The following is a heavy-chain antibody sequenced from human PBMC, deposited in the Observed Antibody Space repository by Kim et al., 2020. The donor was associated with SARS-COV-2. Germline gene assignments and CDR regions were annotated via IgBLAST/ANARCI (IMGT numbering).Heavy chain of an antibody. CDR1: GFTFSSYR. D-gene: IGHD2-15*01. CDR2: INGVGGDI. CDR3: ARVYHCNKDCNLYFGMDV. V-gene: IGHV3-74*01. Sequence: GGSLRLSCAASGFTFSSYRMHWVRQAPGKGLVWVSRINGVGGDINYAEFARGRFTISRDNSKNTLHLQMNDLRAEDTAVYYCARVYHCNKDCNLYFGMDVWGQGTTVTVSS. J-gene: IGHJ6*02.